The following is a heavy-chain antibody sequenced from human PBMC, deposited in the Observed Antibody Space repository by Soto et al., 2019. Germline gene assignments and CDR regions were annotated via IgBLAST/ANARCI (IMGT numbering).Heavy chain of an antibody. Sequence: EVQLLESGGGLVQPGGSLRLSCAASGFTFSTYAMSWVRQAPGKGLEWVSAISGGGGSTYYGDSVKGRFAISRDNSKNTLYLQMNSLRAEDTAVYYCAKTATSYYYGMDVWGQGTTVTVSS. D-gene: IGHD1-1*01. CDR3: AKTATSYYYGMDV. CDR1: GFTFSTYA. CDR2: ISGGGGST. V-gene: IGHV3-23*01. J-gene: IGHJ6*02.